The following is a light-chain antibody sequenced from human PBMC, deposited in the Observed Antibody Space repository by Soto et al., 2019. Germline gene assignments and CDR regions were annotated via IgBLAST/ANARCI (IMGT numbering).Light chain of an antibody. Sequence: DIQMTQSPSSLSASVGDTVTITCRESQSISLFLNWYQQKPGKAPKLLIYAASSLQSGVPSRFTGNGSGTDFTLTISSLQPEDFATYYCHQTDSIPGTFGRGPKVEIK. CDR3: HQTDSIPGT. CDR1: QSISLF. V-gene: IGKV1-39*01. J-gene: IGKJ4*02. CDR2: AAS.